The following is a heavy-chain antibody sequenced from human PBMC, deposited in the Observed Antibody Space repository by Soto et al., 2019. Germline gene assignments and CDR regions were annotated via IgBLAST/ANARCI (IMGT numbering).Heavy chain of an antibody. V-gene: IGHV3-48*03. CDR3: AREYSGSSFFDY. CDR2: ISDTGGTV. D-gene: IGHD6-6*01. J-gene: IGHJ4*02. Sequence: PVGSLRLSCAASGFTFSNYEMNWVRQAPGKGLEWVSYISDTGGTVYYADSVKGRFTISRDNAKNSLYLQMNSLGAEDTAVYYCAREYSGSSFFDYWGQGTLVTVSS. CDR1: GFTFSNYE.